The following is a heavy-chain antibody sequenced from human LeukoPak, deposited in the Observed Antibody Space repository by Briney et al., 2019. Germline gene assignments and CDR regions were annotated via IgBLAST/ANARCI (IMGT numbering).Heavy chain of an antibody. V-gene: IGHV3-33*01. CDR2: IWYDGSNK. J-gene: IGHJ5*02. CDR1: GFTFSSYG. Sequence: GGSLRLSCAASGFTFSSYGMHWVRQAPGKGLEWVAVIWYDGSNKYYADSVKGRFTISRDNSKNTLYLQMNSLRAEDTAVYYCARDLRYYDSSGYYYAWGQGTLVTVSS. D-gene: IGHD3-22*01. CDR3: ARDLRYYDSSGYYYA.